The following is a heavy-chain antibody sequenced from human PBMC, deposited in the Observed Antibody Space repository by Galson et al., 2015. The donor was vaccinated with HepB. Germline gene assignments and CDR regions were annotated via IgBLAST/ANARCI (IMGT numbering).Heavy chain of an antibody. D-gene: IGHD4-17*01. Sequence: SVKVSCKVSGXXLXXXSXXXVRQAPGKGLEXMGGFDPEDGETIYAQKFXXRVXMTEDTSTDTAYMELSSLRSEDTAVYYCATSWGYGLADYWGQGTLVTVSS. CDR2: FDPEDGET. J-gene: IGHJ4*02. CDR3: ATSWGYGLADY. CDR1: GXXLXXXS. V-gene: IGHV1-24*01.